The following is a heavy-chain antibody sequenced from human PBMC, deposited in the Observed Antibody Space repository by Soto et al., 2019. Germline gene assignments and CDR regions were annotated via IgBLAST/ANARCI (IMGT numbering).Heavy chain of an antibody. V-gene: IGHV1-58*01. J-gene: IGHJ5*02. CDR3: AAKGDYDILTGPPNWFDP. Sequence: ASVKVSCKASGFTFTSSAVQWVRQARGQRLEWIGWIVVGSGNTNYAQKFQERVTITRDMSTSTAYMELSSLRSEDTAVYYCAAKGDYDILTGPPNWFDPSGQGTLVTVSS. CDR1: GFTFTSSA. D-gene: IGHD3-9*01. CDR2: IVVGSGNT.